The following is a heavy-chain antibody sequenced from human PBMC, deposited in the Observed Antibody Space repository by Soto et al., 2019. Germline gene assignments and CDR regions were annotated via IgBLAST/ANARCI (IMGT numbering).Heavy chain of an antibody. CDR3: AKSYSSGPLGLFDY. V-gene: IGHV3-30*18. J-gene: IGHJ4*02. D-gene: IGHD6-19*01. CDR2: ISYDGSSK. Sequence: PGGSLRLSCAASGFTFSDYGMHWVRQAPGKGLEWLAVISYDGSSKYYADSVKGRFTISRDNSKNTLYLQMSSLRTEDTAVYSCAKSYSSGPLGLFDYWGQGTLVTVSS. CDR1: GFTFSDYG.